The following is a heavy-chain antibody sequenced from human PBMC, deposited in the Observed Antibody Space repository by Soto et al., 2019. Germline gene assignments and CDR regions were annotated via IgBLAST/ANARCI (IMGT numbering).Heavy chain of an antibody. D-gene: IGHD2-2*01. V-gene: IGHV3-74*01. CDR2: INSDASHT. J-gene: IGHJ4*01. CDR3: IRDVHCSTTNSYGEVLDR. CDR1: GFTLSTYW. Sequence: RLSLAASGFTLSTYWMHWIRQVPGKGLEWVSRINSDASHTYYSDSVKGRFTISSDNAKNTLHLEMNSLRDEDTLAYYFIRDVHCSTTNSYGEVLDRWCQGIRVTVSS.